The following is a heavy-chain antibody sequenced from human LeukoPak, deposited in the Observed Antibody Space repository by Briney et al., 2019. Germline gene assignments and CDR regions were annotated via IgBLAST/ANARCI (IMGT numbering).Heavy chain of an antibody. Sequence: ASVKVSCKASGGTFSSYAISWVRQAPGQGLEWMGRIIPILGIANYAQKFQGRVTITADKSTSTAYMELSTLRSEDTAVYYCARLSTVTEIDYWGQGTLVTVSS. D-gene: IGHD4-17*01. J-gene: IGHJ4*02. V-gene: IGHV1-69*04. CDR1: GGTFSSYA. CDR3: ARLSTVTEIDY. CDR2: IIPILGIA.